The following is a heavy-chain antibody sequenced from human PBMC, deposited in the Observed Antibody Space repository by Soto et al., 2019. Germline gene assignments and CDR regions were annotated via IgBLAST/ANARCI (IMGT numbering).Heavy chain of an antibody. Sequence: GASVKVSCKASGYTFTGYYMHWVRQAPGQGLEWMGWINPNSGATNYAQKFQGRVTMTRDTSISTAYMELSRLRSDDTAVYYCARAPNPYSSSSGWFDPWGQGTLVTVSS. CDR1: GYTFTGYY. CDR2: INPNSGAT. CDR3: ARAPNPYSSSSGWFDP. V-gene: IGHV1-2*02. J-gene: IGHJ5*02. D-gene: IGHD6-6*01.